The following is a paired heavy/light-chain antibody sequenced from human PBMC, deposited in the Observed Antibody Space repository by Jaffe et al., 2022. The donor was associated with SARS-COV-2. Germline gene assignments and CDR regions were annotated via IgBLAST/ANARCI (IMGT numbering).Light chain of an antibody. V-gene: IGKV1-16*01. CDR2: GAS. CDR3: QQYNSYPIT. J-gene: IGKJ5*01. CDR1: QGISNY. Sequence: DIQMTQSPSSLIASVGDRVTITCRASQGISNYLAWFQQKPGKAPKSLIYGASSLQSGVPSRFSGSGSGTDFTLTVSSLQPEDFGTYYCQQYNSYPITFGQGTRLEIK.
Heavy chain of an antibody. CDR1: GFNFKNYA. Sequence: EAQVVESGGGLVQPGGSLRLSCEVSGFNFKNYAMNWVRQAPGKGLEWVSIISDNGGSTHYADSVKGRFTISRDNSNNTLFLQLSSLRAEDTAVYYCAKDLWLDPWGQGTLVTVSS. J-gene: IGHJ5*02. CDR2: ISDNGGST. V-gene: IGHV3-23*04. CDR3: AKDLWLDP.